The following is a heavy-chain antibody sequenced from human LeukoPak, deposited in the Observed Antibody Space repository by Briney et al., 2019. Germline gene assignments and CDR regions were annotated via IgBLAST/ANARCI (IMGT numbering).Heavy chain of an antibody. CDR2: IYYSGST. CDR1: GGSISSYY. V-gene: IGHV4-59*01. D-gene: IGHD5-12*01. CDR3: ARGWANYLVY. Sequence: SETLSLTCTVPGGSISSYYWSWIRQPPGKGLEWIGYIYYSGSTNYNPSLKSRVTISVDTSKNQFSLKLSSVTAADTAVYYCARGWANYLVYWGQGTLVTVSS. J-gene: IGHJ4*02.